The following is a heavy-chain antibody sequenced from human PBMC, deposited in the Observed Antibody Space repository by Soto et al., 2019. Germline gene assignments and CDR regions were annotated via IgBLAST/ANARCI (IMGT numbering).Heavy chain of an antibody. CDR3: ARVFGRKEAFDI. D-gene: IGHD3-16*01. CDR1: GGTFSSYA. J-gene: IGHJ3*02. V-gene: IGHV1-69*13. CDR2: IIPIFGTA. Sequence: SVKVSCKASGGTFSSYAISWVRQAPGQGLEWMGGIIPIFGTANYAQKFQGRVTITAGESTSTAYMELSSLRSEDTAVYYCARVFGRKEAFDIWGQGTMVTVSS.